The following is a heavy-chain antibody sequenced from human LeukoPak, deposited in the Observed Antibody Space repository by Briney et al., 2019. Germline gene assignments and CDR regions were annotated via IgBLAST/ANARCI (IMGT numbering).Heavy chain of an antibody. CDR1: GFTFISYS. J-gene: IGHJ4*02. D-gene: IGHD3-10*01. Sequence: KPGGSLRLSCAASGFTFISYSMNWVRQAPGKGLEWVSSISSSSSYIYYADSVKGRFTISRDNAKNSLYLQMNSLRAEDTAVYYCAKDLWYYGSGSHRGGFDYWGQGTLVTVSS. V-gene: IGHV3-21*01. CDR3: AKDLWYYGSGSHRGGFDY. CDR2: ISSSSSYI.